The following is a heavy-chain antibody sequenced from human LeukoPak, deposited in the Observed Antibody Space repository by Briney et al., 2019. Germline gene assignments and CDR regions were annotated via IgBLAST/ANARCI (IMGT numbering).Heavy chain of an antibody. J-gene: IGHJ4*02. CDR2: IYHSGNT. CDR1: GGSISSNYW. V-gene: IGHV4-4*02. Sequence: SETLSLTCAVSGGSISSNYWWNWVRQPPGKGLEWIGEIYHSGNTNYNPSLKSRVFISVDKSKNQFSLKLSSATAADTAVYYCARDRRDFVWGTSRYNYFDSWGQGTLVTVSP. CDR3: ARDRRDFVWGTSRYNYFDS. D-gene: IGHD3-16*02.